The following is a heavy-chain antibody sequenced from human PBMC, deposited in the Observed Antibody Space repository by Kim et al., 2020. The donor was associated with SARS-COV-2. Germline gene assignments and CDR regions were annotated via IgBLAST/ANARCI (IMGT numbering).Heavy chain of an antibody. V-gene: IGHV4-59*01. CDR1: GGSISSYY. J-gene: IGHJ4*02. Sequence: SETLSLTCTVSGGSISSYYWSWIRQPPGKGPEWIGYIFYTGSTTYNPSLKSRVTISVDASKNQFSLKLSSLTAADTAVYYCARGSSGYRATLDYWCQGTLVTVSS. CDR3: ARGSSGYRATLDY. D-gene: IGHD2-2*02. CDR2: IFYTGST.